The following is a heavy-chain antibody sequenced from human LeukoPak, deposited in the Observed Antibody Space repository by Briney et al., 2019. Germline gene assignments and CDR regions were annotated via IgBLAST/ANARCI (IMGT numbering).Heavy chain of an antibody. V-gene: IGHV3-21*01. D-gene: IGHD6-13*01. CDR1: GFTFSSYS. CDR3: ARAGYSSSWSHDY. CDR2: ISGSSSYI. J-gene: IGHJ4*02. Sequence: GGSLRLSCAASGFTFSSYSMNWVRQAPGKGLEWVSSISGSSSYIYYADSVKGRFTISRDNAENSLYLQMNSLRAEDTAVYYCARAGYSSSWSHDYWGQGTLVTVSS.